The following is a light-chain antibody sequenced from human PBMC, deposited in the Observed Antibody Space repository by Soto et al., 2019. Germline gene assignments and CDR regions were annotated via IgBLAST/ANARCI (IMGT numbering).Light chain of an antibody. CDR3: SSYTSSSTWV. CDR2: EVI. J-gene: IGLJ3*02. Sequence: QSALTQPASVSGSPGQSITISCTGTSSDVGGYGYVSWYQQHPGKAPKLMIYEVINRPSGVSNRFSGSKSGNTASLTISGLQAEDEAHYYCSSYTSSSTWVFGGGTKLTVL. CDR1: SSDVGGYGY. V-gene: IGLV2-14*01.